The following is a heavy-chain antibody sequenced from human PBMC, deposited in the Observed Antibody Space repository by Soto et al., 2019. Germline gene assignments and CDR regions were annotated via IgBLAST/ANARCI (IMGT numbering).Heavy chain of an antibody. D-gene: IGHD3-10*01. CDR3: ARTELRRITMVRGVIGY. J-gene: IGHJ4*02. CDR1: GGSISSYY. V-gene: IGHV4-59*12. CDR2: IYYSGST. Sequence: PSETLSLTCTVSGGSISSYYWSWIRQPPGKGLEWIGYIYYSGSTNYNPSLKSRVTISVDTSKNQFSLKLSSVTAADTAVYYCARTELRRITMVRGVIGYWSQGTLVTVSS.